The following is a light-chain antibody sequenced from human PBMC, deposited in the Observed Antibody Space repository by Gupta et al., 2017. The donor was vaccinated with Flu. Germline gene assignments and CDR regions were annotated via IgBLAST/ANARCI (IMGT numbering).Light chain of an antibody. Sequence: VGDRVTITCRASQSISSWLAWYQQKPGKAPKLLIYKASTFQSGVPSRFSGSGSGTEFTLTISSLQPDDFATYYCQQYNSYSATFGQGTKVEVK. J-gene: IGKJ1*01. V-gene: IGKV1-5*03. CDR3: QQYNSYSAT. CDR1: QSISSW. CDR2: KAS.